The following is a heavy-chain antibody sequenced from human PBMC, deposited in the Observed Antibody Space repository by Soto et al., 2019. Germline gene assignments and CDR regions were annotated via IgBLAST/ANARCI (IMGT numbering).Heavy chain of an antibody. J-gene: IGHJ5*02. CDR3: ARDLGDYDFWSGNNWFDP. Sequence: EVQLLESGGGLVQPGGSLRLSCAASGFTFSSYSMSWVRQAPGKGLEWVSGFRGSGDDGTTYYADSVKGRFTISRDNSKNTLYLQMNSLRAEDTAVYYCARDLGDYDFWSGNNWFDPWGQGTLVTVSS. V-gene: IGHV3-23*01. D-gene: IGHD3-3*01. CDR1: GFTFSSYS. CDR2: FRGSGDDGTT.